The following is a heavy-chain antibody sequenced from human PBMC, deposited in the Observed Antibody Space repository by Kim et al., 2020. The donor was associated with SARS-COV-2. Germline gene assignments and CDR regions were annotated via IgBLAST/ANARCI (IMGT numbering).Heavy chain of an antibody. CDR3: ARGTYYYDSSGSFDY. D-gene: IGHD3-22*01. Sequence: PALKSRVTISVDTSKNQFSLELSSVTAADTAVYYCARGTYYYDSSGSFDYWGQGTLVTVSS. V-gene: IGHV4-34*01. J-gene: IGHJ4*02.